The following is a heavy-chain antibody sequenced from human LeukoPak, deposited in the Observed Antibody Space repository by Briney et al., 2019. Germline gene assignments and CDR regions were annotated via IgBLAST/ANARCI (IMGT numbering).Heavy chain of an antibody. V-gene: IGHV4-34*01. Sequence: PSETLSLTCAVYGGSFSGYYWSWLRQPPGKGLEWIGEINHSGSTNYNPSLKSRVTISVDTSKNQFSLKLSSVTAADTAVYYCARGRRVVPAAMGYYYYMDVWGKGTTATVSS. CDR1: GGSFSGYY. CDR3: ARGRRVVPAAMGYYYYMDV. CDR2: INHSGST. J-gene: IGHJ6*03. D-gene: IGHD2-2*01.